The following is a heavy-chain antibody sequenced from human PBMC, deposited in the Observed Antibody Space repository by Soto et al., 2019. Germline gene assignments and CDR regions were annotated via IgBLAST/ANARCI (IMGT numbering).Heavy chain of an antibody. Sequence: QVQLVESGGGVVQPGRSLRLSCAASGFTFSSYGMHWVRQAPGKGLEWVADMWSDGNNKNYADSVKGRFTVSRDNSKNTLYLHMNSLRAEDTAVYYCARDVPDRVVRGYYYYGMDVWGQGTTVTVSS. D-gene: IGHD2-15*01. CDR2: MWSDGNNK. J-gene: IGHJ6*02. V-gene: IGHV3-33*01. CDR3: ARDVPDRVVRGYYYYGMDV. CDR1: GFTFSSYG.